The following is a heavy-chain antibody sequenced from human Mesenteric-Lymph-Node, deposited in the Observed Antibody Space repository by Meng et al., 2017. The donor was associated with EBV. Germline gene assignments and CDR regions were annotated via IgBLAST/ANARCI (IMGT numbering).Heavy chain of an antibody. CDR1: GFTVSSSY. D-gene: IGHD4-17*01. J-gene: IGHJ4*02. CDR2: IYSGGDT. CDR3: ANLGTTVPY. V-gene: IGHV3-53*01. Sequence: VGLVGSGGGLSQPGGSLRLSCAVSGFTVSSSYMSWVCQAPGKGLEWVSIIYSGGDTYYADSVRGRFTISRDNSKNTVFLQMSSLRAEDTAVYYCANLGTTVPYWGQGTLVTVSS.